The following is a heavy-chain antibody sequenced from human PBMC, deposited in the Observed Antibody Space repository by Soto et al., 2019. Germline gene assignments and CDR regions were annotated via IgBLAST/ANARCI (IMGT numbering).Heavy chain of an antibody. CDR3: ANVGRSSWYGVDY. Sequence: QVQLVESGGGVVQPGRSLRLSCAASGFTFSSYGMHWVRQAPGKGLEWVAVISYDGSNIIYADSVKGRFTIARDNSKNTPYLQMNSLGAEDTAVYYCANVGRSSWYGVDYWGQGTLVTVSS. CDR2: ISYDGSNI. CDR1: GFTFSSYG. D-gene: IGHD6-13*01. J-gene: IGHJ4*02. V-gene: IGHV3-30*18.